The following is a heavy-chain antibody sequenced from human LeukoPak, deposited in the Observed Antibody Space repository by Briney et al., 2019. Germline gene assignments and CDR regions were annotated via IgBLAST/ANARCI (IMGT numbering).Heavy chain of an antibody. CDR2: IYTSGST. Sequence: SETLSLTCTVSGGSISSYYWSWIRQPAGTALEWIGRIYTSGSTNYNPSLKSRVTISVDTSKNQFSLKLSSVTAADTAVYYCAREIRYCSGGSCHNLFDYWGQGTLVTVSS. CDR1: GGSISSYY. V-gene: IGHV4-4*07. J-gene: IGHJ4*02. CDR3: AREIRYCSGGSCHNLFDY. D-gene: IGHD2-15*01.